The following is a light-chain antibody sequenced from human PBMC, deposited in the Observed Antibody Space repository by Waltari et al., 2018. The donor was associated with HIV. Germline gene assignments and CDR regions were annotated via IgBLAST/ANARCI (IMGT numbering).Light chain of an antibody. CDR1: SSNLGPGHD. CDR3: QSYDSSLSGVV. V-gene: IGLV1-40*01. CDR2: GDN. Sequence: QSVLTQPPSVSGAPGQRVTISCTGSSSNLGPGHDVHWYKQLPGTAPKLLIYGDNNRPSGVPDRFSGSKSGTSASLAITGLQAEDEADYYCQSYDSSLSGVVFGGGTKLTVL. J-gene: IGLJ2*01.